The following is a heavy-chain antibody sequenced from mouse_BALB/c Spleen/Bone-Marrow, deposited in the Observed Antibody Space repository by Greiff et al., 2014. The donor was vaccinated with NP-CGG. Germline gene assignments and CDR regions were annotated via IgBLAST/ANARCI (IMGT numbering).Heavy chain of an antibody. D-gene: IGHD1-1*01. CDR3: APYYYGSSQFAY. CDR1: GFNIKDTY. J-gene: IGHJ3*01. V-gene: IGHV14-3*02. CDR2: IDPANGNT. Sequence: VQLQQSRAELVKPGASVKLSCTASGFNIKDTYMHWVKQRPEQGLVWIGRIDPANGNTKYDPKFQGRATITADTSSNTAYLQLSSLTSEDTAVYYCAPYYYGSSQFAYWGQGTLVTVSA.